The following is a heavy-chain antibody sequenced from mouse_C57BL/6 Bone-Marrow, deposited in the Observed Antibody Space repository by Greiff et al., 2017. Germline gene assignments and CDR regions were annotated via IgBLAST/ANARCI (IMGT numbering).Heavy chain of an antibody. J-gene: IGHJ2*01. V-gene: IGHV1-4*01. CDR3: GVRRGLDY. D-gene: IGHD2-14*01. CDR2: INPSSGYT. CDR1: GYTFTSYT. Sequence: VKLQESGAELARPGASVKMSCKASGYTFTSYTMHWVKQRPGQGLEWIGYINPSSGYTKYNQKFKDKATLTADKSSSTAYMQRSSLTSEDSAVYYCGVRRGLDYWGQGTTLTVAS.